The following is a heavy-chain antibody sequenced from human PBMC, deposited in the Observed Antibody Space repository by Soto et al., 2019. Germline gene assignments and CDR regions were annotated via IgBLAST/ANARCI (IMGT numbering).Heavy chain of an antibody. CDR3: ARVSGIYYYGMDV. CDR1: GGSFSGYY. CDR2: IYYSGST. J-gene: IGHJ6*02. V-gene: IGHV4-34*09. D-gene: IGHD3-10*01. Sequence: SETLSLTCAVYGGSFSGYYWSWIRQPPGKGLEWIGYIYYSGSTYYNPSLKSRVTISVDTSKNQFSLKLSSVTAADTAVYYCARVSGIYYYGMDVWGQGTTVTVSS.